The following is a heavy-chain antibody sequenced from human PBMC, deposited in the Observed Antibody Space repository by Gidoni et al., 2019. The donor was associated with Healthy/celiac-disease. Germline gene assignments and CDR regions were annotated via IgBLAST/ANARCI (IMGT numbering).Heavy chain of an antibody. Sequence: EVQLVESGGGLVQPGGSMRLPCAASGSTFSSYWMSWVRQAPGKGLEWVANIKQDGSEKYYVDSVKGRFTISRDNAKNSLYLQMNSLRAEDTAVYYCARTQNFESGWYYFDYWGQGTLVTVSS. D-gene: IGHD6-19*01. CDR3: ARTQNFESGWYYFDY. V-gene: IGHV3-7*01. CDR2: IKQDGSEK. CDR1: GSTFSSYW. J-gene: IGHJ4*02.